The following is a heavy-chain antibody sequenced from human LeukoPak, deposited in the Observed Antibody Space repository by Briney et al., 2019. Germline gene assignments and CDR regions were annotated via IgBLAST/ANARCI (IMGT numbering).Heavy chain of an antibody. D-gene: IGHD3-22*01. Sequence: ASVKVSCKASGYTFTGYYMHWVRQAPGQGLEWMGWINPNSGGTSYAQKFQGRVTMTRDTSISTAYMELSRLRSDDTAVYYCARDPRDFYYDSSGYTGTRYAFDYWGQGTLVTVSS. CDR1: GYTFTGYY. V-gene: IGHV1-2*02. CDR3: ARDPRDFYYDSSGYTGTRYAFDY. CDR2: INPNSGGT. J-gene: IGHJ4*02.